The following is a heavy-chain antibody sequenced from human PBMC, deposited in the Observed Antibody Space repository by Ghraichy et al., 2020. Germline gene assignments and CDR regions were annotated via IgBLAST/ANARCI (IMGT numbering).Heavy chain of an antibody. J-gene: IGHJ5*02. CDR1: GGSISSYY. CDR3: ARADWLRTPYWFDP. V-gene: IGHV4-59*08. Sequence: SETLSLTCTVSGGSISSYYWSWIRQPPGKGLEWIGYIYYSGSTNYKPSLKSRVTISVDTSKNQFSLKLSSVTAADTAVYYCARADWLRTPYWFDPWGQGTLVTVSS. CDR2: IYYSGST. D-gene: IGHD3-9*01.